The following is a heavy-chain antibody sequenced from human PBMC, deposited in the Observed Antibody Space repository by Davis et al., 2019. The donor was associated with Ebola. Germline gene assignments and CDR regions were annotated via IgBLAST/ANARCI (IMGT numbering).Heavy chain of an antibody. CDR2: IKEDGSEK. CDR3: ARDRDPAVAWGY. J-gene: IGHJ4*02. V-gene: IGHV3-7*01. D-gene: IGHD6-19*01. CDR1: GFSFTSYW. Sequence: GESLKISCATSGFSFTSYWMSWVRQAPGKGLGWVANIKEDGSEKYYVGSVKGRFTISRDNTKNSLYLQMNTLRVEDTAVYYCARDRDPAVAWGYWGQGTLVTVSS.